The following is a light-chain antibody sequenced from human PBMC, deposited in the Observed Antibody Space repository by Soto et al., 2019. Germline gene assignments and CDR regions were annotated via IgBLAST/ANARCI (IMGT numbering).Light chain of an antibody. Sequence: EIVLTQSPGTLSLSPGERATLSCRASQSVSSYLAWYQQKPGQAPRLLIYDASTRATGISARFSGSGSGTVFTLTISSLEPEDFAVYYCQQRSTWPVTFGQGTKVEVK. J-gene: IGKJ1*01. CDR1: QSVSSY. V-gene: IGKV3-11*01. CDR2: DAS. CDR3: QQRSTWPVT.